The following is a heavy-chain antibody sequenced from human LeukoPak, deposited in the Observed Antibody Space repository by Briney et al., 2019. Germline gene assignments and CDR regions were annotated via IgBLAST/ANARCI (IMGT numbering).Heavy chain of an antibody. V-gene: IGHV4-4*09. Sequence: SGTLSLTCPVSGGSMSPYYWSWLRQTPGKGLEGMGYTFTSGGYNYNPSLKSRVTISVETSKNQLSLKMTAVTAADTAVYYCARQPFPLREDHFDFWGQGTLVTVSS. J-gene: IGHJ4*02. CDR3: ARQPFPLREDHFDF. CDR2: TFTSGGY. CDR1: GGSMSPYY. D-gene: IGHD1-26*01.